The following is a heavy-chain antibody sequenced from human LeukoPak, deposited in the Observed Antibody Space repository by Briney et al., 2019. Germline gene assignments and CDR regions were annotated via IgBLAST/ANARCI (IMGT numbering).Heavy chain of an antibody. V-gene: IGHV4-30-4*08. D-gene: IGHD2-2*02. CDR2: IYYSGST. J-gene: IGHJ4*02. Sequence: SETLSLTCTVSGGSISSGDYYWSWIRQPPGKGLEWIGYIYYSGSTYYNPSLKSRVTISVDTSKNQFSLKLSSVTAADTAVYYCASSVVVVPAAIRWVYWGQGTLVTVSS. CDR1: GGSISSGDYY. CDR3: ASSVVVVPAAIRWVY.